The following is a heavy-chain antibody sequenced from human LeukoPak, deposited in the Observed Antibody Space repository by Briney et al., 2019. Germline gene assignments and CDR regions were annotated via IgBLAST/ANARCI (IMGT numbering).Heavy chain of an antibody. CDR1: GYTFTSYG. CDR2: ISAYNGNT. CDR3: ARGAYYYDSSGYNDY. V-gene: IGHV1-18*01. D-gene: IGHD3-22*01. J-gene: IGHJ4*02. Sequence: EASVKVSCKASGYTFTSYGISWVRQAPGQGLEWMGSISAYNGNTNYAQKLQGRVTMTTDTPTSTAYMELRSLRSDDTAVYYCARGAYYYDSSGYNDYWGQGTLVTVSS.